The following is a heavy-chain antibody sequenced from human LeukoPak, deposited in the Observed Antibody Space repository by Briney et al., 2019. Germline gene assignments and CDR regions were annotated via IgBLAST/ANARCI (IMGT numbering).Heavy chain of an antibody. CDR1: SGSISSSSYY. Sequence: SETLSLTCTVSSGSISSSSYYWGWIRQPPGKGLEWIGSIYNSGDTYHNPSLKSRVTISLDTSKNQFSLKLSSVTAADTAVYYCARDDYKKRPNYYYYYMDVWGKGTTVTVSS. CDR2: IYNSGDT. D-gene: IGHD4-11*01. V-gene: IGHV4-39*07. CDR3: ARDDYKKRPNYYYYYMDV. J-gene: IGHJ6*03.